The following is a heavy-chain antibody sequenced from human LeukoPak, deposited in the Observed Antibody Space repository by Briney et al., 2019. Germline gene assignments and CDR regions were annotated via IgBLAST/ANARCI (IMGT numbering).Heavy chain of an antibody. Sequence: GGSLRLSCAASGFTFSSYSMNWVRQAPGKGLEWVSCISGSSSTIYYADSVKGRFTISRDNAKNSLYLQMNSLRAEDTAVYYCASYLYWWSDLGYWGQGTLVTVSS. J-gene: IGHJ4*02. D-gene: IGHD2-8*02. CDR1: GFTFSSYS. V-gene: IGHV3-48*01. CDR2: ISGSSSTI. CDR3: ASYLYWWSDLGY.